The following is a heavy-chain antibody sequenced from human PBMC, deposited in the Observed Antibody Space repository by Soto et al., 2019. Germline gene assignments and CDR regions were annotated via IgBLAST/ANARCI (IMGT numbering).Heavy chain of an antibody. D-gene: IGHD2-21*01. CDR1: GASISSGGY. CDR2: IYYSGRT. V-gene: IGHV4-31*01. Sequence: QVQLQESGPGLVKPSQTLSLTCTVSGASISSGGYWSWIRQHPGKGLEWIGYIYYSGRTYYNPSLTRPATISVDTAKNQFSLKLNSVTAADTAVYFCAVIVVAEAAQFDSWGQGTLVTVSS. J-gene: IGHJ4*02. CDR3: AVIVVAEAAQFDS.